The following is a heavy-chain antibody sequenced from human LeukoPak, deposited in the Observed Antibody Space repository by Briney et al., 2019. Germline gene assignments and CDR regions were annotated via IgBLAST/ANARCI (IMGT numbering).Heavy chain of an antibody. D-gene: IGHD3/OR15-3a*01. CDR1: GYTFTSYY. CDR2: INPSGGST. Sequence: ASVKVSCKASGYTFTSYYMHWVRQAPGQGLEWMGIINPSGGSTSYAQKFQGRVTMTMDMSTSTVYMELSSLRSEDTAVYYCASQGGPLDGALDYWGQGTLVTVSS. CDR3: ASQGGPLDGALDY. V-gene: IGHV1-46*01. J-gene: IGHJ4*02.